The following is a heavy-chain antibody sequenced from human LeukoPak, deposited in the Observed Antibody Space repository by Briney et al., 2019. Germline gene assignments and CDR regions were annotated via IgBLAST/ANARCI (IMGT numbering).Heavy chain of an antibody. CDR1: GGSISSYY. CDR3: ARAGDNRFSWFDP. D-gene: IGHD4-17*01. V-gene: IGHV4-59*01. J-gene: IGHJ5*02. CDR2: IYYSGNTNT. Sequence: SETLSLTCTVSGGSISSYYWSWIRQPPGKGLEWIGYIYYSGNTNTNNNPSLKSRVTISVDTSKNQFSLKLSSVTAEDTAVYFCARAGDNRFSWFDPWGQGTLVTVSS.